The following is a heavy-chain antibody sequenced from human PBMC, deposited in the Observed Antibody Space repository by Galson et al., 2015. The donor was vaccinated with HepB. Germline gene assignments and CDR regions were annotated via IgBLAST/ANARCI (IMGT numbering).Heavy chain of an antibody. J-gene: IGHJ4*02. CDR2: ISYDGSNK. Sequence: SLRLSCAASRFTFRNYAMHWVRQAPGKGLEWVSFISYDGSNKYYADSVKGRFTISRDNSKNTLYLQMNSLRAEDTAVYYCARMKADSSGYYFDYWGQGTLVTVSS. CDR3: ARMKADSSGYYFDY. CDR1: RFTFRNYA. V-gene: IGHV3-30-3*01. D-gene: IGHD3-22*01.